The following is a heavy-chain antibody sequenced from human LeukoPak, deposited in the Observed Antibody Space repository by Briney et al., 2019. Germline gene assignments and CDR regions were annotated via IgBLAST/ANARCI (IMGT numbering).Heavy chain of an antibody. CDR1: GGSISSSTYF. CDR3: ARLRGQLWPHYYMDV. V-gene: IGHV4-39*07. J-gene: IGHJ6*03. D-gene: IGHD5-18*01. CDR2: IYYSGST. Sequence: SETLSLTCTVSGGSISSSTYFWGWIRQPPGKGLEWIGNIYYSGSTYYNPSLKSRVTISLDTSKNQFSLKLSSVTAADTAVYYCARLRGQLWPHYYMDVWGKGTTVTISS.